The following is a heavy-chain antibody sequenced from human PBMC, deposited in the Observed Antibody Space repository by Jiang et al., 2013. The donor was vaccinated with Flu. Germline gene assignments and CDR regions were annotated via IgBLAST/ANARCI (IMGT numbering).Heavy chain of an antibody. Sequence: GPGLVKPSETLSLTCTVSGGSISSSSYYWGWIRQPPGKGLEWIGSIYYSGSTYYNPSLKSRVTISVDTSKNQFSLKLSPVTAADTAVYYCRMYYYDSSGYYYRDYWGQG. D-gene: IGHD3-22*01. V-gene: IGHV4-39*01. CDR2: IYYSGST. CDR1: GGSISSSSYY. CDR3: RMYYYDSSGYYYRDY. J-gene: IGHJ4*02.